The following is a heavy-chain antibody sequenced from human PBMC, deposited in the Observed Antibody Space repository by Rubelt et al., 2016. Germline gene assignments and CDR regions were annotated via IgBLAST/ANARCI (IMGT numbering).Heavy chain of an antibody. Sequence: VQLVESGGGVVQPGGSLRLSCAASGFTFSSHAMSWVRQAPGKGLEWVSSIGPAGDTFYPGSVKGRFTISRENAKNSLYLQMNSLSAEDTAVYYCAGGLTTGISYFDLWGRGTLVTVSS. CDR2: IGPAGDT. J-gene: IGHJ2*01. V-gene: IGHV3-13*01. CDR1: GFTFSSHA. CDR3: AGGLTTGISYFDL. D-gene: IGHD4-17*01.